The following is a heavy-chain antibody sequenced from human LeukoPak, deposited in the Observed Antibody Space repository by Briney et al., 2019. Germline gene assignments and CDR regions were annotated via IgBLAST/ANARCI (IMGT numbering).Heavy chain of an antibody. CDR2: IYYSGRA. J-gene: IGHJ4*02. Sequence: ASETLSLTCTVSGGSISGYYWSWIRQPPGKGLEWIGYIYYSGRANYNPSLKGRVTMSVHTSKNQFSLKVSSVTAADTAVYFCARGSCSSTSSYYFDYWGQGTLVTVSS. D-gene: IGHD2-2*01. V-gene: IGHV4-59*01. CDR3: ARGSCSSTSSYYFDY. CDR1: GGSISGYY.